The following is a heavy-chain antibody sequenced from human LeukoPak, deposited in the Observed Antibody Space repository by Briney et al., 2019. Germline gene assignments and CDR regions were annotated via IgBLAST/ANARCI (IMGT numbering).Heavy chain of an antibody. CDR2: INHSGST. Sequence: SETLSLTCAVYGGSFSDYYWNWIRQPPGKGLEWIGEINHSGSTNYNPSLKSRVTISVDTSKNQFSLKLSSVTAADTAVYYCARGTRTIFGVARNWFDPWGQGTLVTVSS. V-gene: IGHV4-34*01. CDR3: ARGTRTIFGVARNWFDP. CDR1: GGSFSDYY. J-gene: IGHJ5*02. D-gene: IGHD3-3*01.